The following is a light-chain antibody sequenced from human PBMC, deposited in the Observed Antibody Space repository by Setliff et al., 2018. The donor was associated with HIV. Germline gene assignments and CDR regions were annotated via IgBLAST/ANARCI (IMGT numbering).Light chain of an antibody. J-gene: IGLJ1*01. V-gene: IGLV2-14*01. CDR2: EVS. CDR1: SSDVGDYDF. Sequence: QSVLTQPASVSGSPGQSITISCTGTSSDVGDYDFVSWFQQHPGKAPKLMIYEVSNRPSGVSNRFSGSKSGNTDSLTISGLQAEDEADYYCSSYTGSSTGYVFRTGTNVTVL. CDR3: SSYTGSSTGYV.